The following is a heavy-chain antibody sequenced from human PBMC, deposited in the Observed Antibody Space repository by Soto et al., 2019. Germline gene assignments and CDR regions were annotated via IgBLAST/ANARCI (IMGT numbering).Heavy chain of an antibody. CDR2: ITPMFGTV. J-gene: IGHJ6*02. CDR1: GGTFSNYA. D-gene: IGHD4-4*01. CDR3: ARQHYRYIKGWGFYYGMDV. Sequence: QVQLVQSGAEVKKPGSSVKVSCKASGGTFSNYAISWVRQAPGEGLEWMGGITPMFGTVKYALKFQGRVTITADKSTTTAYMELSSLRSEDTAVYYCARQHYRYIKGWGFYYGMDVWGQGTTVTVSS. V-gene: IGHV1-69*06.